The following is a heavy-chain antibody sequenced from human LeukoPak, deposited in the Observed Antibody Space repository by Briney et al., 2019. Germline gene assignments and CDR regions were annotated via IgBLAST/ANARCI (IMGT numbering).Heavy chain of an antibody. J-gene: IGHJ4*02. D-gene: IGHD1-26*01. V-gene: IGHV3-11*01. Sequence: GGSLRLSCAASGFSFSANYMSWVRQIPGKALEWVSYIPPTGIFVHYADSVRGRFTSSRDDAKNSLHLQMDSLRVEDTAVYYCTRAVGLGPGAHFDQWGQGALVIVSS. CDR2: IPPTGIFV. CDR3: TRAVGLGPGAHFDQ. CDR1: GFSFSANY.